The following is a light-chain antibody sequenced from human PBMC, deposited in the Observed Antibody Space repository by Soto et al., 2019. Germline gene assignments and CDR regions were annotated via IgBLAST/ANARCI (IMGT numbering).Light chain of an antibody. CDR2: ENN. CDR1: SSNIGAGYE. J-gene: IGLJ1*01. V-gene: IGLV1-40*01. CDR3: QSYDSSLSGYV. Sequence: QPVLTQPPSVSEAPGQRVTISCNGSSSNIGAGYEAHWYQQVPGTAPKLLIYENNNRPSGVPDRFSGSKSGTSASLAITGLQAEDEAEYYCQSYDSSLSGYVFGTGTKVTVL.